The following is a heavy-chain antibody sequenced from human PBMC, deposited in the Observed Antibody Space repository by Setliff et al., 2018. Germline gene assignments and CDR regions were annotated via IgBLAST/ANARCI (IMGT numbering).Heavy chain of an antibody. J-gene: IGHJ3*01. CDR1: GYSISNGFY. D-gene: IGHD3-22*01. CDR2: LFDGGSA. V-gene: IGHV4-38-2*02. CDR3: ARDPHYDPTYSLPGHAFDF. Sequence: PSETLSLTCAVSGYSISNGFYWGRIRQSPVKGLEWIGSLFDGGSAYYSPSLKSRASISLDASKNQFALKLTSATAADTAVYYCARDPHYDPTYSLPGHAFDFWGQGIMVTVSS.